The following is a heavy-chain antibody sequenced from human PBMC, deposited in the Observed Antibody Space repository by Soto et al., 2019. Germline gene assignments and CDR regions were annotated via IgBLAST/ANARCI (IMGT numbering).Heavy chain of an antibody. CDR3: TGQSASGH. J-gene: IGHJ4*02. D-gene: IGHD2-8*02. Sequence: QVQLVESGGGVVQPGRSLRLSCAASGFTFSNSGMHWVRQAPGKGLEWVAGISFDGNTQFYADSVKGRFSISRDNSKNTLYLDMNSLRADDAAVYYCTGQSASGHWGQGTLVTVSS. CDR1: GFTFSNSG. CDR2: ISFDGNTQ. V-gene: IGHV3-30*03.